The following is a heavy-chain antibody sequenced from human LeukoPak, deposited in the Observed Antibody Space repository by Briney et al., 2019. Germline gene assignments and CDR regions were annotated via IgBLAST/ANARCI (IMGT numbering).Heavy chain of an antibody. CDR1: GFTLSNYW. CDR2: IKQDGSEK. V-gene: IGHV3-7*01. D-gene: IGHD6-6*01. J-gene: IGHJ4*02. Sequence: PGGSLRLSCAASGFTLSNYWMGWVRQAPGKGLEWVANIKQDGSEKYYVDSVTGRFTISRDNAHSSLYLQMNSLRAEDTAVYYCARWATSFDLWGQGTLVTVPS. CDR3: ARWATSFDL.